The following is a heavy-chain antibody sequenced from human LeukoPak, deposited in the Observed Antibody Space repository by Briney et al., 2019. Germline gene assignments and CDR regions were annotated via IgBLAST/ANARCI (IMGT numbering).Heavy chain of an antibody. V-gene: IGHV1-46*01. J-gene: IGHJ2*01. CDR2: FNPAGGRT. D-gene: IGHD1-14*01. CDR1: ANTFTDFY. CDR3: ARDQAAITTPLAWSFAL. Sequence: WASVTVSCKASANTFTDFYMHWVRQAPEQGLEWMGIFNPAGGRTSFAQKFQGRVTITRDTSTNTLYMELSSLRSEDTAVYYCARDQAAITTPLAWSFALWGRGTLVTVSS.